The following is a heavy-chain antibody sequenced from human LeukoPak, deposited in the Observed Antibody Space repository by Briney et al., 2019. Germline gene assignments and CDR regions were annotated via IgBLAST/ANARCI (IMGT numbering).Heavy chain of an antibody. CDR2: INPNSGGT. V-gene: IGHV1-2*02. CDR3: ARTVYDYVWGSYRRRESADFDY. D-gene: IGHD3-16*02. J-gene: IGHJ4*02. CDR1: GYTFTGHY. Sequence: ASVTVSCKASGYTFTGHYMHWVRQAPGQGLEWMGWINPNSGGTNYAQKFQGRVTMTRDTSISTAYMELSRLRSDDTAVYYCARTVYDYVWGSYRRRESADFDYWGQGTLVTVSP.